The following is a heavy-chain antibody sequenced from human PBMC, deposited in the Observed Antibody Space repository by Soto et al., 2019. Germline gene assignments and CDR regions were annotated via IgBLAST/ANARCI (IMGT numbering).Heavy chain of an antibody. Sequence: GGSLRLSCAASGFTVSSNYMNWVRQAPGKGLEWVSVIYSGGNTYYADSVKGRFTISRDNSKNTLYLQMNSLRAEDTAVYYCVTTTDFWGQGTLVTVSS. CDR2: IYSGGNT. J-gene: IGHJ4*02. V-gene: IGHV3-66*01. D-gene: IGHD2-2*01. CDR3: VTTTDF. CDR1: GFTVSSNY.